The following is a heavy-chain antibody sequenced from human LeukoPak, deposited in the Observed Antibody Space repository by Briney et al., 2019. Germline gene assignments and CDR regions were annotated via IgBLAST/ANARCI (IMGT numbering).Heavy chain of an antibody. Sequence: GGSLRLSCSASGFTFSSYGIHWVRQAPGKGLEYVSTITSHGGSAYYADSVKGRFTISRDNSKNTLYLQMNSLRAEDTAVYYCAKGRLVRGVTVYFDYWGQGTLVTVSS. CDR3: AKGRLVRGVTVYFDY. J-gene: IGHJ4*02. D-gene: IGHD3-10*01. CDR1: GFTFSSYG. CDR2: ITSHGGSA. V-gene: IGHV3-64*04.